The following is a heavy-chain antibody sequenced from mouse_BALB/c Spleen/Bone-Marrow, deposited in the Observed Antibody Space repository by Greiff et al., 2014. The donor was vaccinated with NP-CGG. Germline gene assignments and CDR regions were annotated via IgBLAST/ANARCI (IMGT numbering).Heavy chain of an antibody. CDR2: IYPGGGNT. J-gene: IGHJ3*01. D-gene: IGHD3-3*01. CDR1: GYTFTDYY. CDR3: AREGDPGAWFAY. Sequence: VQRVESGAELARPGASVKLSCKASGYTFTDYYINWVKQRTGQGLEWIGEIYPGGGNTYYNEKFKGKATLTADKSSSTAYMQLSSLTSEDSAVYFCAREGDPGAWFAYWGQGTLVTVSA. V-gene: IGHV1-77*01.